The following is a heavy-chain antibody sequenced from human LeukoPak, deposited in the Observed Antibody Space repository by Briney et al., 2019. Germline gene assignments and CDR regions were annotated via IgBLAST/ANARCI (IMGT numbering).Heavy chain of an antibody. CDR3: AKVLDGLAVVGAFDI. Sequence: PGRSLRLSCAASGFTFDDYAMHWVRQAPGKGLEWVSGISWNSGSIGYADSVKGRFTISRDNAKNSLYLQVNSLRAEDTALYYCAKVLDGLAVVGAFDIWGQGTMVTVSS. V-gene: IGHV3-9*01. D-gene: IGHD2-15*01. CDR1: GFTFDDYA. CDR2: ISWNSGSI. J-gene: IGHJ3*02.